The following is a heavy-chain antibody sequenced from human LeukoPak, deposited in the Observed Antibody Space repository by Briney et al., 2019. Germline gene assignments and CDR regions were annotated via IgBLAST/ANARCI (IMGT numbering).Heavy chain of an antibody. CDR2: IIPILGTA. CDR1: GGTFDTYA. J-gene: IGHJ6*03. Sequence: ASVKVSCKTSGGTFDTYAISWVRQAPGQGLEWMGGIIPILGTANYAQKFQGRVTITADESTTTAHMDLSSLRFEDTAVYYCARSAAAYSYYMDVWGKGTTVTVSS. CDR3: ARSAAAYSYYMDV. V-gene: IGHV1-69*13.